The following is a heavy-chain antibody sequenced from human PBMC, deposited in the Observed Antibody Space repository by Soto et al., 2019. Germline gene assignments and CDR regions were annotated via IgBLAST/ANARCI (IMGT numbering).Heavy chain of an antibody. Sequence: QVQLRESGPGLVKPSGTLFLTCAVSSGSVNSSNWWSWVRQPPGKGLEWIGEIYHGGSANYNPSLRSRVTMSVDKSKNQVFLQLSSVTAADPAVYYCARDPEAAGAFDYWGHGTLVTVSS. J-gene: IGHJ4*01. V-gene: IGHV4-4*02. CDR3: ARDPEAAGAFDY. D-gene: IGHD6-13*01. CDR2: IYHGGSA. CDR1: SGSVNSSNW.